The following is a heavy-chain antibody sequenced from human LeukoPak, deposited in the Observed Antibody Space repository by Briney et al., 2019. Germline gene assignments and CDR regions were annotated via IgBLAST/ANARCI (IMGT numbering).Heavy chain of an antibody. CDR1: GFPFTAYF. J-gene: IGHJ4*02. V-gene: IGHV1-2*02. Sequence: ASVKVSCKSSGFPFTAYFIHWVRQAPGQGLEWMGWINPNSGDTNYARKFQGRLALTRDTSISTAYMQLSGLTSDDTALYYCAREGLSLINFDSWGRGTLITVSS. CDR2: INPNSGDT. CDR3: AREGLSLINFDS. D-gene: IGHD3/OR15-3a*01.